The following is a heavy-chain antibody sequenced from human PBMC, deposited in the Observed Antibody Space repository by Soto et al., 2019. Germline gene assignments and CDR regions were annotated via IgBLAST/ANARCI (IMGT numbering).Heavy chain of an antibody. CDR3: ASGGSSRWGMDV. Sequence: SQTLSLTCAISGDSVSSNSAAWNWIRQSPSRGLEWLERTYYRSKGYNDYAVSVKSRITINPDTSKNQFSLQLNSVTPEDTAVYYCASGGSSRWGMDVWGQGTTVTVSS. V-gene: IGHV6-1*01. CDR2: TYYRSKGYN. CDR1: GDSVSSNSAA. J-gene: IGHJ6*02. D-gene: IGHD6-6*01.